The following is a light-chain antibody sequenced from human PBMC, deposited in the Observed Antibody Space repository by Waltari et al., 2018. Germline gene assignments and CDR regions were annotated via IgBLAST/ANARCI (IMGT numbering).Light chain of an antibody. CDR1: SSDVGGYNY. CDR3: CSYAGSRIHVL. Sequence: QSALTQPASVSGSPGQSITISCTRTSSDVGGYNYVSWYQQYPGKAPKLMIYDVSKRPSGVSNRFSGSKSGNTASLTISGLQAEDEADYYCCSYAGSRIHVLFGGGTKLTVL. CDR2: DVS. V-gene: IGLV2-23*02. J-gene: IGLJ2*01.